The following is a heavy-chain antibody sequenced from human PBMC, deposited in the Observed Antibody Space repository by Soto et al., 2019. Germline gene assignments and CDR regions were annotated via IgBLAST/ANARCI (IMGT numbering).Heavy chain of an antibody. Sequence: QITLKESGPTLVEPTQTLTLTCTFSGFSLSTSGVSVGWIRQPPGKALEWLALTYWDDDKRYSPSLKSRLTITKDTSKNQVVLTMTNTDPVDTATYYCAHSLGYTRFDYWGQGTLVTVSS. J-gene: IGHJ4*02. D-gene: IGHD6-13*01. CDR3: AHSLGYTRFDY. CDR2: TYWDDDK. CDR1: GFSLSTSGVS. V-gene: IGHV2-5*02.